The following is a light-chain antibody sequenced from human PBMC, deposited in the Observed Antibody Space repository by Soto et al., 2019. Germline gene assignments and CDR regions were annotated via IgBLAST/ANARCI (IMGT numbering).Light chain of an antibody. V-gene: IGKV1-5*01. CDR3: QEYSSYWT. CDR1: QSINRR. J-gene: IGKJ1*01. Sequence: DIQMTQSPSSLSASVVDRVTITFRASQSINRRLAWYQQKPGKAPRLLIYDVSTLESGVPSRFSGSGSGTEFTLIITSLQSDDFATYYCQEYSSYWTFGQGTKVDIK. CDR2: DVS.